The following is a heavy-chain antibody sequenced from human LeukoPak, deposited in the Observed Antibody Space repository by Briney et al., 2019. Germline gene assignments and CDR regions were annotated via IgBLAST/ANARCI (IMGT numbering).Heavy chain of an antibody. V-gene: IGHV3-74*01. CDR2: INSDGSST. Sequence: GGSLRLSCAASGFTFSSYWMHWVRQAPGKGLVWVSRINSDGSSTSYADSVKGRFTISRDNAKNTLYLQMNSLRAEDTAVYYCARGGIAVVDGGRRFDYWGQGTLVTVSS. D-gene: IGHD6-19*01. CDR3: ARGGIAVVDGGRRFDY. CDR1: GFTFSSYW. J-gene: IGHJ4*02.